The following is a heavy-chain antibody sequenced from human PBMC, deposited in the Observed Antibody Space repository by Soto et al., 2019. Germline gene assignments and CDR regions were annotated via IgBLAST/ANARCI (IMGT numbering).Heavy chain of an antibody. D-gene: IGHD2-2*02. J-gene: IGHJ4*02. Sequence: QVQLAESGGGVVQPGRSLRLSCAASGFIFSSYGMHWVRQAPGSGLEWVAVISYDGSNKYYADSVKGRFTISRDNSKNMVFLQMNSLRPEDTAVYYCARPRYCSSTSCYNFDYWGQGTLVTVSS. V-gene: IGHV3-30*03. CDR2: ISYDGSNK. CDR1: GFIFSSYG. CDR3: ARPRYCSSTSCYNFDY.